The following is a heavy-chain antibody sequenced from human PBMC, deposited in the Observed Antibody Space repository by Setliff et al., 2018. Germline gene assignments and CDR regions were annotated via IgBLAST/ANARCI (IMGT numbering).Heavy chain of an antibody. CDR3: ARHHYNFWNGERGDLSDAFDV. CDR1: GFTFSNYW. CDR2: IYTDGTIT. V-gene: IGHV3-74*01. D-gene: IGHD3-3*01. J-gene: IGHJ3*01. Sequence: GGSLRLSCAASGFTFSNYWMHWVRQAPGKGLVWVSRIYTDGTITSYADSVKGRFTISRDNAKNTLHLQMDSLRAEDTAVYYCARHHYNFWNGERGDLSDAFDVWGQGIVVTVSS.